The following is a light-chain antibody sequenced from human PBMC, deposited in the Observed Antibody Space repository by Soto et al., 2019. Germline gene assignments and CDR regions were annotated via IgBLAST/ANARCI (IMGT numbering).Light chain of an antibody. Sequence: DIQMTQSPSTLSASVRDRVTITCRASQSISDWLAWYQQKPGKAPKLLIYKASNLESGVPSRFSGSGSGTEFTLTISSLQPDDFATYYCQHYNSYSWTFGQGTKVESK. CDR1: QSISDW. CDR2: KAS. V-gene: IGKV1-5*03. J-gene: IGKJ1*01. CDR3: QHYNSYSWT.